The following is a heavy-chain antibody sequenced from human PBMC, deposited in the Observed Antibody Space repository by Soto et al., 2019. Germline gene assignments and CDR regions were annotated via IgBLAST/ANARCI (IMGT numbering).Heavy chain of an antibody. Sequence: PSETLSLTCTVSGGSISSYFWSWIRQPPGKGLEWIGNIYHSGSTNYNPSLKSRVTISVDTSKNQFSLKLSSVTAADTAVFYCGRLDYTNGWFDPWGQGTLVTVSS. V-gene: IGHV4-59*08. J-gene: IGHJ5*02. D-gene: IGHD4-4*01. CDR2: IYHSGST. CDR1: GGSISSYF. CDR3: GRLDYTNGWFDP.